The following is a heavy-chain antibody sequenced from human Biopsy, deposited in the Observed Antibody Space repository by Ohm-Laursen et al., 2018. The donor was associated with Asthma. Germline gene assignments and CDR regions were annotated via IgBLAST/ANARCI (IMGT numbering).Heavy chain of an antibody. CDR1: GGTFSNFA. CDR2: IMTVFGTT. V-gene: IGHV1-69*13. D-gene: IGHD6-19*01. J-gene: IGHJ6*02. CDR3: ARCQVGYSSGWSLLLKKIYYSGMDV. Sequence: AASETASCKDPGGTFSNFAISWVRQAPGQGLEWLGGIMTVFGTTNYAQKFQGRVTITADESTSTAYMEVTSLRSEDTAIYYCARCQVGYSSGWSLLLKKIYYSGMDVWGQGTAVTVSS.